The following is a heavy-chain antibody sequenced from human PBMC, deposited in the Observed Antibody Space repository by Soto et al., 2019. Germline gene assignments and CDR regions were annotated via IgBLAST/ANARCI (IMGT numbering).Heavy chain of an antibody. CDR3: ARALRRPEWP. D-gene: IGHD4-17*01. CDR2: INPSGGST. CDR1: GYTFTSYY. Sequence: QVQLVQSGAEVKKPGASVKVSCKASGYTFTSYYMHWVRQAPGQGLEWMGIINPSGGSTSYAQKFQGRVTMTRNTSISTAYMELSSLRSEDTAVYYCARALRRPEWPWGQGTLVTVSS. V-gene: IGHV1-46*01. J-gene: IGHJ5*02.